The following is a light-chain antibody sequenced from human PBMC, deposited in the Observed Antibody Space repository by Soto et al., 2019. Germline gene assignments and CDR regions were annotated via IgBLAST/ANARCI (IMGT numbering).Light chain of an antibody. J-gene: IGKJ5*01. CDR1: RSVSSN. V-gene: IGKV3-15*01. CDR2: GAY. Sequence: DIVLTHSPATLALSPVERAILSCSSTRSVSSNLAWYQQNPGQAPRLILYGAYHRATGIPNRCSSSGSGTEFTLTIRSLKSEDFAVYYCQQYNNWPLINFGKGTRLEIK. CDR3: QQYNNWPLIN.